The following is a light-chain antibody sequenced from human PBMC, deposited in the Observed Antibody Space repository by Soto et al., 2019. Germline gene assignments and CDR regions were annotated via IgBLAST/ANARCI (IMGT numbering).Light chain of an antibody. J-gene: IGKJ1*01. Sequence: ETVLTQSPATLSLSPGERATLSCRASPSVSSDLAWYQQKPGQAPRLLIYDASNRATGIPARFSGSGSGTDFTLTISSLKPEDFAVYYCQQRNHWTWTFCHGTQVEIK. CDR2: DAS. CDR1: PSVSSD. CDR3: QQRNHWTWT. V-gene: IGKV3-11*01.